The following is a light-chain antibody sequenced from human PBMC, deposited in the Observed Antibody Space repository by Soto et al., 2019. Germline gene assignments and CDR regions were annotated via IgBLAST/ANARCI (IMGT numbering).Light chain of an antibody. Sequence: DIQITQAPSTLSASVGDRVTITCRASQSIGSWLAWYQQKPGKAPKLLIYDGTTLDSGVPSRFSGSESATEFTLTINSLQSDDFATYYCHSGTFGQGTKVDIK. CDR2: DGT. CDR1: QSIGSW. V-gene: IGKV1-5*01. CDR3: HSGT. J-gene: IGKJ1*01.